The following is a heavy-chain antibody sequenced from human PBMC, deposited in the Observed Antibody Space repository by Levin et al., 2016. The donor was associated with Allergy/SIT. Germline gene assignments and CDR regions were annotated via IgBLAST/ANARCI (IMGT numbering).Heavy chain of an antibody. D-gene: IGHD3-10*01. J-gene: IGHJ4*02. V-gene: IGHV3-21*01. CDR2: ISSSSSYI. CDR3: AREDRYAPGDYFDY. Sequence: VRQAPGKGLEWVSSISSSSSYIYYADSVKGRFTISRDNAKNSLYLQMNSLRAEDTAVYYCAREDRYAPGDYFDYWGQGTLVTVSS.